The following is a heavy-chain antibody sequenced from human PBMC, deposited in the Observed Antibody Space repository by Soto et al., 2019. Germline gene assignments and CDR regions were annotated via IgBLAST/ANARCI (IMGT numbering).Heavy chain of an antibody. V-gene: IGHV3-30*18. Sequence: QVQLVESGGGVVQPGRSLRLSCAASGFTFSSYGMHWVRQAPGKGLEWVTVISYDGGNKYYTDSVKGRFTIARDDSKNTLYLQMDSLRPEDTAVYYCAKARYYGSGSYYNLDYWGQGTLVTVSS. CDR2: ISYDGGNK. J-gene: IGHJ4*02. D-gene: IGHD3-10*01. CDR3: AKARYYGSGSYYNLDY. CDR1: GFTFSSYG.